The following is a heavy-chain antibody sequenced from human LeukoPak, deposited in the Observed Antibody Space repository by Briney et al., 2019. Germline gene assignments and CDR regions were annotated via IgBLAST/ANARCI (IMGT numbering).Heavy chain of an antibody. Sequence: GGSLRLSCAASGFTFSSYNMNWVRQAPGKGLEWVSYITSSSSPIYYADSVKGRFTSSRDNAKNSLYLQMNSLRAEDTAVYCCARDNAGYDYWGQGTLVTVSS. D-gene: IGHD5-12*01. CDR1: GFTFSSYN. J-gene: IGHJ4*02. V-gene: IGHV3-48*01. CDR3: ARDNAGYDY. CDR2: ITSSSSPI.